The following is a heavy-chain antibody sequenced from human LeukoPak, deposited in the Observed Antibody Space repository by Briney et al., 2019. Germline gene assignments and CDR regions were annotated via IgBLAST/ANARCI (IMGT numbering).Heavy chain of an antibody. CDR2: ISWNSGSI. CDR3: AKDNGWFGELLPDY. V-gene: IGHV3-9*01. CDR1: GFTFSSYS. J-gene: IGHJ4*02. Sequence: QAGGSLRLSCAASGFTFSSYSMSWVRQAPGKGLEWVSGISWNSGSIGYADSVKGRFTISRDNAKNSLYLQMNSLRAEDTALYYCAKDNGWFGELLPDYWGQGTLVTVSS. D-gene: IGHD3-10*01.